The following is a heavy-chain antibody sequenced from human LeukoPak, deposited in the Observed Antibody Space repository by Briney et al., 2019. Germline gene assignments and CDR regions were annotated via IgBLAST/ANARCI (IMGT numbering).Heavy chain of an antibody. V-gene: IGHV4-59*08. CDR3: ARSLSDFWSGCHFDY. CDR1: GGSYTNYY. J-gene: IGHJ4*02. Sequence: SETLSLTCSVSGGSYTNYYWSWIRQPPGKGLEWIGYIFYTGSTEYSPFLKSRVTISGDTSKNQFSLRLSSVTAADTAVYYCARSLSDFWSGCHFDYWGQGTLVTVSS. CDR2: IFYTGST. D-gene: IGHD3-3*01.